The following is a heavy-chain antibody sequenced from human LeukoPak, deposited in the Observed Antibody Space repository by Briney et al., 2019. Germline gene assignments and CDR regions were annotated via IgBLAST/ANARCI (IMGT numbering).Heavy chain of an antibody. CDR2: INPSSGST. D-gene: IGHD3-10*01. J-gene: IGHJ4*02. CDR3: AREDAVYGSGGY. Sequence: ASVKVSCKASGYTFTSYYMHWVRQAPGQGLDWMGMINPSSGSTRFAQMFQDRVTMTRDTSTSAVYMELSSLTSEDTAVYYCAREDAVYGSGGYWGQGTLVTVSS. V-gene: IGHV1-46*01. CDR1: GYTFTSYY.